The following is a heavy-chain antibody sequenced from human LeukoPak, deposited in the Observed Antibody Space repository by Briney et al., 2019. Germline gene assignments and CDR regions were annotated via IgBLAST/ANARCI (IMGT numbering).Heavy chain of an antibody. J-gene: IGHJ3*02. CDR3: ARGSGSYYAFDI. D-gene: IGHD1-26*01. V-gene: IGHV6-1*01. CDR1: GDSVSSNSAT. Sequence: SQTLSLTCAISGDSVSSNSATWNWIRQSPSRGLEWLGRTYYRSKWFSDYAVSVKSRTTFNPDTSKNQLSLQRNSVTPEDTAVYYCARGSGSYYAFDIWGQGTMGTVSS. CDR2: TYYRSKWFS.